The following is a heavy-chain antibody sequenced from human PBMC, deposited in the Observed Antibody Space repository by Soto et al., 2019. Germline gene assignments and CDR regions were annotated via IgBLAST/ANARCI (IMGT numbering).Heavy chain of an antibody. CDR3: AITPGWFAGMAV. Sequence: XSVKLACPASGDRLCDYDVNWVRQAPGQGLEWMGWIHLESRKTSFAQKFQGRLTMTGDTSIDTAYMDLTSLTSEDTAVYYCAITPGWFAGMAVCGQGTTVTVSS. D-gene: IGHD6-19*01. CDR2: IHLESRKT. CDR1: GDRLCDYD. V-gene: IGHV1-8*01. J-gene: IGHJ6*02.